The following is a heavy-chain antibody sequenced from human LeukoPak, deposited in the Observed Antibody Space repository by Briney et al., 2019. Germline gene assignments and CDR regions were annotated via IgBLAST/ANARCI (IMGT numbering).Heavy chain of an antibody. D-gene: IGHD3-10*01. Sequence: PGGSLRLSCAASGFTFSDYYMSWIRQAPGKVLEWLSYISSSGSTIYYADSVKGRFTISRDNAKNSLYLQMNSLRAEDTAVYYCARERNYYGSGSYPIDYWGQGTLVTVSS. J-gene: IGHJ4*02. V-gene: IGHV3-11*01. CDR1: GFTFSDYY. CDR2: ISSSGSTI. CDR3: ARERNYYGSGSYPIDY.